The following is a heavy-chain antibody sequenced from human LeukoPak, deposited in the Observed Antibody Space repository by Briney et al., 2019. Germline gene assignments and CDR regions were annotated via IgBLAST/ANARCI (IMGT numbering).Heavy chain of an antibody. Sequence: ASVKVSCKASGYTFTSYYMHWVRQAPGQGLEWMGIIDPSGGSTSYAQTFQGRVTMTRDMSTSTVYMELSSLRSEDTAVYYCAREYSGYDPHRGVSFDPWGQGTLVTVSS. J-gene: IGHJ5*02. CDR3: AREYSGYDPHRGVSFDP. CDR1: GYTFTSYY. CDR2: IDPSGGST. V-gene: IGHV1-46*01. D-gene: IGHD5-12*01.